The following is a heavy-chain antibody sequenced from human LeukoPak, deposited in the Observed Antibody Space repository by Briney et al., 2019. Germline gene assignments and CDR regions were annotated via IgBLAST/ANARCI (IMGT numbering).Heavy chain of an antibody. CDR1: GFTFSSYS. J-gene: IGHJ4*02. Sequence: PGGSLRLSCAASGFTFSSYSMNWVRQAPGKGLEWVSYISSSSSTIYYADSVKGRFTISRDNAKNSLYLQMNSLRAEDTAVYYCARKFMSGYYDYWGQGTLVTVSS. V-gene: IGHV3-48*01. CDR2: ISSSSSTI. CDR3: ARKFMSGYYDY. D-gene: IGHD3-3*01.